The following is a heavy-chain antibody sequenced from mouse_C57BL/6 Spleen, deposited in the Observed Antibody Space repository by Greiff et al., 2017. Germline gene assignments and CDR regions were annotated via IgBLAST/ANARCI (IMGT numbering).Heavy chain of an antibody. V-gene: IGHV1-61*01. Sequence: QVQLQQPGAELVRPGSSVKLSCKASGYTFTSYWMDWVKQRPGQGLEWIGNIYPSDSETHYNQKFKDKATLTVDKSSSTAYMQLSSLTSEDSAVYYCARSGGSGRFADWGQGTLVTVSA. CDR2: IYPSDSET. CDR1: GYTFTSYW. J-gene: IGHJ3*01. D-gene: IGHD3-2*02. CDR3: ARSGGSGRFAD.